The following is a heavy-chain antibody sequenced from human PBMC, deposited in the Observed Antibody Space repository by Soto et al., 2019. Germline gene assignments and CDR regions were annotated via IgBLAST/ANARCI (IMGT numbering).Heavy chain of an antibody. V-gene: IGHV1-69*01. Sequence: QMQLVQSGAEVKERGSSVKTSCKTSGGTFNTYALTWVRQAPGQGLEWIGGIIPIFGIKNVAQRFQGRVTINADESLTTAYMEMTSLRSDDTAVYSCAKEAGDHWGQGTLVTVSS. CDR1: GGTFNTYA. CDR3: AKEAGDH. D-gene: IGHD3-10*01. J-gene: IGHJ4*02. CDR2: IIPIFGIK.